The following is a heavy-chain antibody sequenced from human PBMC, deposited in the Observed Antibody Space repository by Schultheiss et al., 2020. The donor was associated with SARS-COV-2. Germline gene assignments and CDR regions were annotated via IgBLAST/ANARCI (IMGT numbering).Heavy chain of an antibody. CDR2: IYPGDSDT. D-gene: IGHD2-2*01. CDR1: GYSFTSYW. Sequence: GGSLRLSCKGSGYSFTSYWIGWVRQMPGKGLEWMGIIYPGDSDTRYSPSFQGQVTISADKSISTAYLQWSSLKASDTAMYYCARHYCSSTSCTYGGWFDPWGQGTLVTVSS. V-gene: IGHV5-51*01. CDR3: ARHYCSSTSCTYGGWFDP. J-gene: IGHJ5*02.